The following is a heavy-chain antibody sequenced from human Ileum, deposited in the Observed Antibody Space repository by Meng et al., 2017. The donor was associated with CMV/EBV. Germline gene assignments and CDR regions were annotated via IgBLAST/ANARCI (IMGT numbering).Heavy chain of an antibody. D-gene: IGHD6-6*01. Sequence: GESLKISCAASGFTFSDYYMSWIRQAPGKGLEWVSYISSSGTAINNADSVKGRFTISRDNAKNSLYLQMNSLRAEDTAVYYCARAGIAARHGDFDYWGQGTPVTVSS. CDR3: ARAGIAARHGDFDY. V-gene: IGHV3-11*01. CDR1: GFTFSDYY. J-gene: IGHJ4*02. CDR2: ISSSGTAI.